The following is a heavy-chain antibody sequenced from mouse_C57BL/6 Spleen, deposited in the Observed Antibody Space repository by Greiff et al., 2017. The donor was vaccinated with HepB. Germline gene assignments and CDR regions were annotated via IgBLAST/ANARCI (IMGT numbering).Heavy chain of an antibody. J-gene: IGHJ3*01. Sequence: VQLQQSGAELVKPGASVKLSCKASGYTFTSYWMHWVKQRPGQGLEWIGMIHPNSGSTNYNEKFKSKATLTVDKSSSTAYMQLSSLTSEDSAVYYCAREDYGNYSWFAYWGQGTLVTVSA. D-gene: IGHD2-1*01. CDR3: AREDYGNYSWFAY. CDR1: GYTFTSYW. V-gene: IGHV1-64*01. CDR2: IHPNSGST.